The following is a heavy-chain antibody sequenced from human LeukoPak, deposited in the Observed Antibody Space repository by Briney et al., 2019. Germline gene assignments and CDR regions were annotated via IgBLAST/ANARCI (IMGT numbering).Heavy chain of an antibody. CDR2: TYYRSKWYN. Sequence: SQTLSLTCAISGDSFSSNIVAWNWIRQSPSRGLEWLGRTYYRSKWYNDYAVSVKSRITINPDTSKNQFSLQLNSVTPEDTAVYYCARGVNNAFDIWGQGTMVTVSS. CDR1: GDSFSSNIVA. V-gene: IGHV6-1*01. J-gene: IGHJ3*02. CDR3: ARGVNNAFDI.